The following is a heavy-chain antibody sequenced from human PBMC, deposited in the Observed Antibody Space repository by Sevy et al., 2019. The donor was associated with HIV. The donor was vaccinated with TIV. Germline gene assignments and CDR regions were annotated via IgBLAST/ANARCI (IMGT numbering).Heavy chain of an antibody. V-gene: IGHV3-21*01. CDR1: GFTFSSYS. CDR2: ISSSSSYI. J-gene: IGHJ4*02. CDR3: ARGDSSRPGY. D-gene: IGHD6-13*01. Sequence: GGSLRLSCAASGFTFSSYSMNWVRQAPGKGLEWVSSISSSSSYIYYADSVKGRFTISRDNAKNSLYLQMNSLGAEDTAVYYCARGDSSRPGYWGQGTLVTVSS.